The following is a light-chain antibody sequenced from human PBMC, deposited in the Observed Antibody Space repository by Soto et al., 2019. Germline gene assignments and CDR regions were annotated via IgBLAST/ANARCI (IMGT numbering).Light chain of an antibody. Sequence: EIFLTQSLGTLSLPPGARSTPSCLASQSVTGNYLAWYQPKPGQDHRLLIYGEYTRAAGIQDRFSGSGSGTDFTLTITRLEPEDSAVYFCQQYTGPQTTLGPGTRLEIK. CDR1: QSVTGNY. V-gene: IGKV3-20*01. CDR2: GEY. CDR3: QQYTGPQTT. J-gene: IGKJ5*01.